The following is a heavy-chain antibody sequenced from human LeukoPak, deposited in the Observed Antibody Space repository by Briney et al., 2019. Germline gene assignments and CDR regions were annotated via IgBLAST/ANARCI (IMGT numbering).Heavy chain of an antibody. CDR1: RFTFSTYA. CDR3: ARAVLEYHYYYYMDV. J-gene: IGHJ6*03. V-gene: IGHV4-4*07. CDR2: IYTSGST. D-gene: IGHD1-1*01. Sequence: PGESLTLSCPVSRFTFSTYAMSWIRQPAGKGLEWIGRIYTSGSTNYNPSLKSRVTISVDTSKNQCSLKLSSVTAADTAVYYCARAVLEYHYYYYMDVWGKGTTVTISS.